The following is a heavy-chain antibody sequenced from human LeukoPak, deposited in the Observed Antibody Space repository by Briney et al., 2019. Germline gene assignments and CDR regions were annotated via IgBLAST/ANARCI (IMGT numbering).Heavy chain of an antibody. V-gene: IGHV3-30*03. CDR1: GFSFSSHG. CDR2: VIMDGSTT. D-gene: IGHD5/OR15-5a*01. Sequence: GGSLRLSCAASGFSFSSHGIHWVRQAPGKGLEWVAVVIMDGSTTVYADSVKGRFTISRDNSMNIAYLLMNSLRPEDTAVYYCARDLTAHWSIEYWGQGALVTVSS. CDR3: ARDLTAHWSIEY. J-gene: IGHJ4*02.